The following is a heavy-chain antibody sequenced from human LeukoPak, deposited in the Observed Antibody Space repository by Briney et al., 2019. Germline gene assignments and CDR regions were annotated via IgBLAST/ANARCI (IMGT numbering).Heavy chain of an antibody. D-gene: IGHD4-17*01. J-gene: IGHJ4*02. CDR3: ARKRYGLDY. V-gene: IGHV3-30*19. CDR1: GFTFRNYG. Sequence: GGSLRLSCTASGFTFRNYGMHWVRQAPGKGLEWVALIWYDGSNQDYADSVRGRFTVSRDNSKNTLYLQMNSLRAEDTAVYYCARKRYGLDYWGQGTLVTVSS. CDR2: IWYDGSNQ.